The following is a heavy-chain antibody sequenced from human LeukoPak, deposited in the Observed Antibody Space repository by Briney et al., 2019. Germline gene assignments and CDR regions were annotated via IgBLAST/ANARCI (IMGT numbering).Heavy chain of an antibody. CDR2: ISTSGST. V-gene: IGHV4-4*07. CDR3: ARVNEITDCSGGSCYYFDY. D-gene: IGHD2-15*01. CDR1: GGSISSYY. J-gene: IGHJ4*02. Sequence: SETLSLTCTVSGGSISSYYWSWIRQPAGKGLEWIGRISTSGSTNYNPSLKSRVTMSVDTSKNQFSLKLSSVTAADTAVYYCARVNEITDCSGGSCYYFDYWGQGTLVTVSS.